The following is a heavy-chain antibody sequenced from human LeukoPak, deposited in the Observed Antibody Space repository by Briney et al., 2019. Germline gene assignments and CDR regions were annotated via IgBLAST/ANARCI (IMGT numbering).Heavy chain of an antibody. V-gene: IGHV5-10-1*01. CDR1: GYSFTSYW. CDR2: IDPSDSYT. D-gene: IGHD4-17*01. J-gene: IGHJ4*02. CDR3: ARWGASDYGDYVDY. Sequence: GESLKISCKGSGYSFTSYWISWVRQMPGKGLEWMGRIDPSDSYTNYSPSFQGHVTISADRSISTAFLQWSSLKASDTAMYYCARWGASDYGDYVDYWGQGTLATVSS.